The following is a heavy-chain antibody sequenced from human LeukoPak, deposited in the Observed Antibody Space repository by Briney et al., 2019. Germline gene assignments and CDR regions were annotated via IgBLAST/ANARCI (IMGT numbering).Heavy chain of an antibody. V-gene: IGHV4-34*01. CDR3: ARPYSTGWFRWGHYFDY. J-gene: IGHJ4*02. Sequence: SETLSLTCAVYGGSFSGYYWSWIRQPPGKGLEWIGEINHSGSTNYNPSLKSRVTISVDTSKNQFSLKLSSVTAADTAVYYCARPYSTGWFRWGHYFDYWGQGTLVTVSS. CDR2: INHSGST. CDR1: GGSFSGYY. D-gene: IGHD6-19*01.